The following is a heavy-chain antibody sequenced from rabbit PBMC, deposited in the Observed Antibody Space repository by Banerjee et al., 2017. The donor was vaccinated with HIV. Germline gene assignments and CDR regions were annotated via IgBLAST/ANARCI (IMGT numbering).Heavy chain of an antibody. V-gene: IGHV1S40*01. CDR1: GFDFSSTGY. J-gene: IGHJ6*01. CDR3: ARFASLNDL. D-gene: IGHD2-1*01. Sequence: QSLEESGGGLVQPEGSLTLTCKASGFDFSSTGYMCWVRQAPGKGLEWISCIYSGSSGSTYYASWVNGRFTISKASSTTVTLQMTSLTAADTATYFCARFASLNDLWGPGTLVTVS. CDR2: IYSGSSGST.